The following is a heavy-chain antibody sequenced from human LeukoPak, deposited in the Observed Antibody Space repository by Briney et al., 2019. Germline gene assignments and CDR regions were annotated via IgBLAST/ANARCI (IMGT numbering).Heavy chain of an antibody. D-gene: IGHD3-3*01. CDR1: GFTFSTYN. Sequence: QPGGSLRLSCVASGFTFSTYNLDWVRQAPGKGLEWVAVIWYDGSNKYYADSVKGRFTISRDNSKNTLYLQMNSLRAEDTAVYYCARDQYDTWSRRGNFDSWGQGTLVTVSS. CDR2: IWYDGSNK. J-gene: IGHJ4*02. V-gene: IGHV3-33*08. CDR3: ARDQYDTWSRRGNFDS.